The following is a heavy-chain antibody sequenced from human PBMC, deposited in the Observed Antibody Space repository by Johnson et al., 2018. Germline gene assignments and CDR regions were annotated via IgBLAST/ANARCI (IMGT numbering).Heavy chain of an antibody. J-gene: IGHJ3*02. V-gene: IGHV1-69*02. CDR3: ARGGGITGTAFDI. CDR2: IIPIIGIA. D-gene: IGHD1-20*01. Sequence: QVQLVESGAEVKKPGSSVKVSCKASGGTFSSYTISWVRQAPGQGLEWMGRIIPIIGIANYAQKFQGRVTITADKSTSTAYMELSSLRSEDTAVYYCARGGGITGTAFDIWGQGTMVTVSS. CDR1: GGTFSSYT.